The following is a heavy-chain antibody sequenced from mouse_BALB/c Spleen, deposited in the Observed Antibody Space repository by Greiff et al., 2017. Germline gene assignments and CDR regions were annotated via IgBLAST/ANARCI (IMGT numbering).Heavy chain of an antibody. V-gene: IGHV1-82*01. CDR1: GYAFSSSW. CDR3: ARGRHWFAY. J-gene: IGHJ3*01. Sequence: VQLVESGPELVKPGASVKISCKASGYAFSSSWMNWVKQRPGQGLEWIGRIYPGDGDTNYNGKFKGKATLTADKSSSTAYMQLSSLTSVDSAVYFCARGRHWFAYWGQGTLVTVSA. CDR2: IYPGDGDT.